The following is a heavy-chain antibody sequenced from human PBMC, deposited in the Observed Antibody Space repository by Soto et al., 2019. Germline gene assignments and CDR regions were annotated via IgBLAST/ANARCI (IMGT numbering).Heavy chain of an antibody. CDR1: GFTFSSYA. CDR2: ITSNGGNT. CDR3: ARHIPIGYGMDA. D-gene: IGHD2-21*01. V-gene: IGHV3-64*01. Sequence: EVPLVESGGGLVQPGGSLRLSCAASGFTFSSYAMHWVRQAPGKGLECVSAITSNGGNTDYASSVKGRFTISRDKSKNPLYVQMGCLAAEDMVGYYWARHIPIGYGMDAGGGGGTVTVSS. J-gene: IGHJ6*04.